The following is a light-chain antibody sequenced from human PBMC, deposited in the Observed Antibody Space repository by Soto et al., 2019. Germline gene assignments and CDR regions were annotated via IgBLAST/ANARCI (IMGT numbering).Light chain of an antibody. V-gene: IGKV3D-11*01. CDR2: DAS. J-gene: IGKJ5*01. CDR3: QQRTNWQIT. CDR1: QGGTSY. Sequence: EFVLTQSPATLSLSPGERATLSCRASQGGTSYLAWYQQKPGQAPRLLIYDASNRAPGIPARFSGSGPGTDFTLTSSSLEPEDFAVYYCQQRTNWQITFGQGTRLEIK.